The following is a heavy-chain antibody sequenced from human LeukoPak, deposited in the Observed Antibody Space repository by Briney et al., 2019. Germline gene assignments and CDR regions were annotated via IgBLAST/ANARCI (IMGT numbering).Heavy chain of an antibody. CDR3: ARDRREQHHFDY. D-gene: IGHD6-13*01. V-gene: IGHV1-18*01. J-gene: IGHJ4*02. CDR2: ISAYNGNT. Sequence: ASVKVSCKASGYTFTSYGISWVRQAPGQGLEWMGWISAYNGNTIYAQKLQGRVTMTTDTSTSTAYMELRSLRSDDTAVYYCARDRREQHHFDYWGQGTLVTVSS. CDR1: GYTFTSYG.